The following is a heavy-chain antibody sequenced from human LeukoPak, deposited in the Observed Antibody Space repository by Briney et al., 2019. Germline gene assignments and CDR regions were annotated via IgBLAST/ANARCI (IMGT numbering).Heavy chain of an antibody. D-gene: IGHD3-3*01. CDR3: ARDPGLFTIFGVVDYYGMDV. J-gene: IGHJ6*02. Sequence: SETLSLTCAVSGGSISSGGYSWSWIRQPPGKGLEWIGYIYHSGSTYYNPSLKSRVTISVDRSKNQFSLKLSSVTAADTAVYYCARDPGLFTIFGVVDYYGMDVWGQGTTVTVSS. V-gene: IGHV4-30-2*01. CDR1: GGSISSGGYS. CDR2: IYHSGST.